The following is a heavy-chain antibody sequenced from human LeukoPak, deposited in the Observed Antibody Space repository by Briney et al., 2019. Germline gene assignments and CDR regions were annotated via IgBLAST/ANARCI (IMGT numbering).Heavy chain of an antibody. CDR1: GFTFSSYS. Sequence: GGSLRLSCAASGFTFSSYSMNWVRQAPGKGLEWVSSISSSSSYIYYADSVKGRFTISRDNAKNSLYLQMNSLRAKDTAVYYCAKDLSYSSSPHHIDYWGQGTLVTVSS. CDR3: AKDLSYSSSPHHIDY. V-gene: IGHV3-21*04. CDR2: ISSSSSYI. J-gene: IGHJ4*02. D-gene: IGHD6-13*01.